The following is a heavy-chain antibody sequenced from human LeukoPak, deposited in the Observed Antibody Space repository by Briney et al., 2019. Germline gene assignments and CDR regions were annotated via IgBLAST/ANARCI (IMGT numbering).Heavy chain of an antibody. Sequence: SETLSLTCTVSSGSISSHYWTWIRQPPGKGLEWIGYIHYSGSTNYNPSLKSRVTISVDTSKNQFSLKLSSVTAADTAVYYCARATYSSGWQFDYWGQGTLVTVSS. CDR2: IHYSGST. CDR3: ARATYSSGWQFDY. CDR1: SGSISSHY. D-gene: IGHD6-19*01. J-gene: IGHJ4*02. V-gene: IGHV4-59*11.